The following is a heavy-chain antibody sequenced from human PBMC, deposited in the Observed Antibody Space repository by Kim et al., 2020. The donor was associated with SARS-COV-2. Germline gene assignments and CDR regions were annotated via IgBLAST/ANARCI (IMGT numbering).Heavy chain of an antibody. J-gene: IGHJ6*02. CDR1: GGSFSGYY. V-gene: IGHV4-34*01. Sequence: SETLSLTCAVYGGSFSGYYWSWIRQPPGKGLEWIGEINHSGSTNYNPSLKSRVTISVDTSKNQFSLKLSSVTAADTAVYYCARGRTDIVVVVAAPPSYYYGMDVWGQGTTVTVSS. CDR3: ARGRTDIVVVVAAPPSYYYGMDV. D-gene: IGHD2-15*01. CDR2: INHSGST.